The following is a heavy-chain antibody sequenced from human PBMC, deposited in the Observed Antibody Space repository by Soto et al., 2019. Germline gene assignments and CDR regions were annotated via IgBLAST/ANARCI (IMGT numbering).Heavy chain of an antibody. CDR3: ARDYGDYVSPNWFDP. J-gene: IGHJ5*02. CDR2: ISSSSSTI. CDR1: GFTFSSYS. D-gene: IGHD4-17*01. V-gene: IGHV3-48*01. Sequence: EVQLVESGGGLVQPGGSLRLSCAASGFTFSSYSMNWVRQAPGKGLEWVSYISSSSSTIYCADSVKGRFTISRDNAKNSLYLQMNSLRAEDTAVYYCARDYGDYVSPNWFDPWGQGTLVTVSS.